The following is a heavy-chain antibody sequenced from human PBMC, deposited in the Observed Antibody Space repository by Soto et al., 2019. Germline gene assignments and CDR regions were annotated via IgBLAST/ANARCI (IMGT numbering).Heavy chain of an antibody. Sequence: AVKVSCKASGGTFSSYAISWVRQAPGQGLEWMGGIIPIFGTANYAQKFQGRVTITADESTSTAYMELSSLRSEDTAVYYCAREPAALAGYSGYDLIYYYGMDVWGQGTTVTVSS. CDR3: AREPAALAGYSGYDLIYYYGMDV. CDR1: GGTFSSYA. V-gene: IGHV1-69*13. D-gene: IGHD5-12*01. J-gene: IGHJ6*02. CDR2: IIPIFGTA.